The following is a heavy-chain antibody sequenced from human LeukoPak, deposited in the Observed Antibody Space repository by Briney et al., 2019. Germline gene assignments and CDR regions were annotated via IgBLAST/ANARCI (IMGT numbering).Heavy chain of an antibody. CDR1: GFTVSSNY. CDR2: IYSGGST. J-gene: IGHJ4*02. D-gene: IGHD6-19*01. CDR3: ARMKRSSGWYGGYFDY. Sequence: GGSLRLSCAASGFTVSSNYMSWVRQAPGKGLEWVSVIYSGGSTYYADSVKGRFTISRHNSKNTLYLQMNSLRAEDTAVYYCARMKRSSGWYGGYFDYWGQGTLVTVSS. V-gene: IGHV3-53*04.